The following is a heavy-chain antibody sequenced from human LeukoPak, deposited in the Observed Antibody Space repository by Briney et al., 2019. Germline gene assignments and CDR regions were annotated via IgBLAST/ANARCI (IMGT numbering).Heavy chain of an antibody. J-gene: IGHJ5*02. CDR1: GFTFSSYE. Sequence: GGSLRLSCAASGFTFSSYEMNWVRQAPGKGLEWVSYISSSGSTIYYADSVKGRFTISRDNAKNSLYLQMNSLRAEDTAVYYCARSSDWFNWFDPWGQGTLVTVSS. V-gene: IGHV3-48*03. D-gene: IGHD6-19*01. CDR3: ARSSDWFNWFDP. CDR2: ISSSGSTI.